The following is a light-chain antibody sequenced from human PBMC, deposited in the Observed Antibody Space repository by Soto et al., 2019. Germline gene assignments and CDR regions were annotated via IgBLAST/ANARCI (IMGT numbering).Light chain of an antibody. Sequence: EIVLTQSPDTLSLSPGERATISCRASQIIAKNYLAWYQQKPGQAPRLLIYDASSRAAGIPHRFTGSGSGTDFALTISKLEPEDFAVYYCQQCAYSPRTFGQGTKVEVK. J-gene: IGKJ1*01. CDR2: DAS. CDR3: QQCAYSPRT. CDR1: QIIAKNY. V-gene: IGKV3-20*01.